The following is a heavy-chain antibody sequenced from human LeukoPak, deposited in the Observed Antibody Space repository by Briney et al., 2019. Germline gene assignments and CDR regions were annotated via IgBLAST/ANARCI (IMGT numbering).Heavy chain of an antibody. CDR2: IYYSGST. V-gene: IGHV4-59*01. CDR3: ARYSSPGRYSSFFI. CDR1: GGSISSYY. Sequence: SETLSLTCTVSGGSISSYYWSWIRQPPGKGLEWIGYIYYSGSTNYNPSLKSRVTISVDTSKNQFSLKLSSVTAADTAVYYCARYSSPGRYSSFFIWGQGTLVTVSS. D-gene: IGHD2-21*01. J-gene: IGHJ4*02.